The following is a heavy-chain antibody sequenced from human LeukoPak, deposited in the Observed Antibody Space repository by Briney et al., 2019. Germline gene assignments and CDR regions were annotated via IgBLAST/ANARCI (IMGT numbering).Heavy chain of an antibody. CDR3: ARLPPITLVRGVIKGYYFDY. J-gene: IGHJ4*02. CDR2: IYYSGNT. V-gene: IGHV4-30-4*01. Sequence: PSQTLALTCSVSGGSISSDDYYWSWLRHPPGTGLEWIGYIYYSGNTHYNPSLKSRVTMSVDTSKNQFSLQLSSVIAADTAVYYCARLPPITLVRGVIKGYYFDYWGQGILVTVSS. D-gene: IGHD3-10*01. CDR1: GGSISSDDYY.